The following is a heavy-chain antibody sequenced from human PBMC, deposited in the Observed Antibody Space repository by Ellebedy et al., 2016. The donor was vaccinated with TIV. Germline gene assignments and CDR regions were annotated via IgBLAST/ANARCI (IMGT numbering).Heavy chain of an antibody. CDR2: IYYSGST. Sequence: SETLSLXXTVSGGSISSYYWSWSRQPPGKGLEWIGYIYYSGSTNYNPSLKSRVTISVDTSKNQFSLKLSSVTAADTAVYYCARSIGSGPLGGFDYWGQGTLVTVSS. D-gene: IGHD2-15*01. V-gene: IGHV4-59*01. CDR1: GGSISSYY. J-gene: IGHJ4*02. CDR3: ARSIGSGPLGGFDY.